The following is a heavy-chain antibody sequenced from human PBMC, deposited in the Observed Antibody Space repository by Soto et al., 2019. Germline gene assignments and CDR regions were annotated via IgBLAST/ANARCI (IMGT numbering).Heavy chain of an antibody. D-gene: IGHD1-7*01. CDR2: IIPIFGTA. V-gene: IGHV1-69*01. Sequence: QVQLVQSGAEVKKPGSSVKVSCKASGGTFSSYAISWVRQAPGQGLEWMGGIIPIFGTANYAQKFQGRVTITADEPTSTAYMELSSLRSEDTAVYYCVSWNYPGDLRAGGMDVWGQGTTVTVSS. J-gene: IGHJ6*02. CDR3: VSWNYPGDLRAGGMDV. CDR1: GGTFSSYA.